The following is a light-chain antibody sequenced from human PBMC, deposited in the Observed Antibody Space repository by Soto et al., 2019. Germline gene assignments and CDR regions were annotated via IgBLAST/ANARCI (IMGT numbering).Light chain of an antibody. J-gene: IGLJ3*02. V-gene: IGLV2-14*01. CDR1: SSEIGGYNY. CDR2: EVS. CDR3: ISYTSSSTWV. Sequence: QSALTQPASVSGSPGQSITLSCTGTSSEIGGYNYVSWYQQHPGKAPKLMIYEVSNRPSGVSDRFSGSRSGNTASLTISGLQAEDESDYYCISYTSSSTWVFGGGTKLTVL.